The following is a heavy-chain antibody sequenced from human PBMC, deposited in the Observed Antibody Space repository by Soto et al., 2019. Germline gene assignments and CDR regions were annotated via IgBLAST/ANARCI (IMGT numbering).Heavy chain of an antibody. Sequence: GGSLRLSCAATGFTFSSHAMNWVRQAPGKGLEWVSVISFDGTNKYYAESVRGRYTISRDNSKNVLYLDMNSLRPDDTAIYYCARAHGPYYDSSYYRLPRNYFDYWGQGARVTVSS. V-gene: IGHV3-30-3*01. CDR3: ARAHGPYYDSSYYRLPRNYFDY. J-gene: IGHJ4*02. D-gene: IGHD3-22*01. CDR2: ISFDGTNK. CDR1: GFTFSSHA.